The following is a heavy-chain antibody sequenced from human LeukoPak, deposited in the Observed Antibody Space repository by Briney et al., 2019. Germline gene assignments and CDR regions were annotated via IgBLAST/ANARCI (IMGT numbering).Heavy chain of an antibody. V-gene: IGHV5-51*01. Sequence: GESLKISCKGSGYDFSNYWIGWVRQMPGKGLEWMGIIYPGDSNARYSPSFRGQVTISADKSTSTAYLQGKKLKASDTAMYYCARHGTFNVVIPAATGAPDFWGQGTQVTVSS. J-gene: IGHJ4*02. CDR2: IYPGDSNA. CDR3: ARHGTFNVVIPAATGAPDF. CDR1: GYDFSNYW. D-gene: IGHD2-2*01.